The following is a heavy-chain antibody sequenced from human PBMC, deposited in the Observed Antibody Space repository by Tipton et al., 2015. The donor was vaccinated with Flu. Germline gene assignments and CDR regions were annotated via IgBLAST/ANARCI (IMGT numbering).Heavy chain of an antibody. V-gene: IGHV4-59*01. CDR3: ATVDYYDSSGYYPFDY. Sequence: TLSLTCTVSGGSISSYYWSWIRQPPGKGLEWIGYIYYSGSTNYNPSLKSRVTISVDTSKNQFSLKLSSVAAADTAVYYCATVDYYDSSGYYPFDYWGQGTLVTVSS. D-gene: IGHD3-22*01. CDR2: IYYSGST. J-gene: IGHJ4*02. CDR1: GGSISSYY.